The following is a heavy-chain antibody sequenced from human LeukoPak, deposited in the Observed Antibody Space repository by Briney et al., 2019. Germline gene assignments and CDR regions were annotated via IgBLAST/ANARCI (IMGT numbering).Heavy chain of an antibody. CDR2: ISWNSGSI. D-gene: IGHD6-13*01. J-gene: IGHJ4*02. CDR3: AKAQSPHIAAAGTANDY. Sequence: PGGSLRLSCAASGFTFDDYAMHWVRQAPGKGLEWVSGISWNSGSIGYADSVKGRFTISRDNAKNSLYLQMNSLRAEDTALYYCAKAQSPHIAAAGTANDYWGQGTLVTVSS. V-gene: IGHV3-9*01. CDR1: GFTFDDYA.